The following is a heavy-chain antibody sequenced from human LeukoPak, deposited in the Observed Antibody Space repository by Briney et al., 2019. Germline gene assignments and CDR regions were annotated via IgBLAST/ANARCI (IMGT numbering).Heavy chain of an antibody. V-gene: IGHV1-2*02. CDR3: ARDKTTVTTFYYYYMDV. CDR2: TNPNSGGT. D-gene: IGHD4-17*01. CDR1: GYTFTGYY. Sequence: ASVWVSCKASGYTFTGYYMHWVRQAPGQGLEWMGWTNPNSGGTNYAQKFQGRVTMTRDTSISTAYMELSRLRSDDTAVYYCARDKTTVTTFYYYYMDVWGKGTTVTVSS. J-gene: IGHJ6*03.